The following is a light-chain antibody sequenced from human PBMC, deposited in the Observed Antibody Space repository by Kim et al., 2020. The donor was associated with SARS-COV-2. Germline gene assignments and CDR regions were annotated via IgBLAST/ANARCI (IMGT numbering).Light chain of an antibody. CDR2: DAA. Sequence: DIQLTQSPSSLSASVGDRVTITCQASEDVSDYFNWYHQKPGEAPKVLIRDAANLESGVPSRFSRGGYGTESSLTISSVQPEDMGTYYCQQYDAPPFTFGQGTRLEIK. J-gene: IGKJ5*01. V-gene: IGKV1-33*01. CDR3: QQYDAPPFT. CDR1: EDVSDY.